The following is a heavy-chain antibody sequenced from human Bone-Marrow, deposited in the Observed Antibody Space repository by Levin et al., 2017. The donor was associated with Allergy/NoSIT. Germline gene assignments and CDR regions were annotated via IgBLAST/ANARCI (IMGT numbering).Heavy chain of an antibody. V-gene: IGHV3-48*04. CDR1: GFTFSDYS. CDR2: ISSGSRTI. CDR3: AGDLTGDYGESNWYFDL. D-gene: IGHD4-17*01. Sequence: GGSLRLSCTASGFTFSDYSMNWVRWAPGKGLEWVSYISSGSRTIYYADSVKGRFTISREDAKNPLYLQMDSLGAEATSVYYCAGDLTGDYGESNWYFDLWGRGTLVTVSS. J-gene: IGHJ2*01.